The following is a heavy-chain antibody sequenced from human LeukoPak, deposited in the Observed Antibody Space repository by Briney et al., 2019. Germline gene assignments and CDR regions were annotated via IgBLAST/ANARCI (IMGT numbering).Heavy chain of an antibody. CDR1: GFTFSSYS. CDR3: ARFDFWSGYGGNYYGMDV. D-gene: IGHD3-3*01. Sequence: GGSLRLSCAASGFTFSSYSMNWVRQAPGKGLEWVSSISSSSSYIYYADSVKGRFTISRDNAKNSLYLQMNSLGAEDSAVYYCARFDFWSGYGGNYYGMDVWGQGTTVTVSS. CDR2: ISSSSSYI. V-gene: IGHV3-21*01. J-gene: IGHJ6*02.